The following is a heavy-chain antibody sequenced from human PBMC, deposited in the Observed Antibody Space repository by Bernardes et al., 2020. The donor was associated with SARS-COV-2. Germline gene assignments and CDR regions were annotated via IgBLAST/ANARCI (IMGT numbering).Heavy chain of an antibody. CDR1: GGSISSYY. V-gene: IGHV4-59*08. CDR2: IYYSGST. CDR3: ARHFPLRAGVRVVPAAQLWRAFDI. Sequence: SETLSLTCTVSGGSISSYYWSWIRQPPGKGLEWIGYIYYSGSTNYNPSLKSRVTISVDTSKNQFSLKLSSVTAADTAVYYCARHFPLRAGVRVVPAAQLWRAFDIWGQGTMVTVSS. J-gene: IGHJ3*02. D-gene: IGHD2-2*01.